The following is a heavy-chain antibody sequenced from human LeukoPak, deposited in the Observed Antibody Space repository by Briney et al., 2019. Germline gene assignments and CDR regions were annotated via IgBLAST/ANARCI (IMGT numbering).Heavy chain of an antibody. V-gene: IGHV3-23*01. CDR2: ISGTTSGT. CDR1: GFTFSSNA. CDR3: AKVRTYFYHGLDV. D-gene: IGHD1-14*01. Sequence: GGSLRLSCAASGFTFSSNAMSWVRQAPGKGLEWVSGISGTTSGTYYADSVKGRFTISRDNSKNTLFLQVNSLRAEDTAVYYCAKVRTYFYHGLDVWGQGTTVTVSS. J-gene: IGHJ6*02.